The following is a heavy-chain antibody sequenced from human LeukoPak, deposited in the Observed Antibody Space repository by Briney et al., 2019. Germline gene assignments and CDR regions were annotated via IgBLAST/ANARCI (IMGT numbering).Heavy chain of an antibody. CDR3: AKVQILNTIFGVVTAFDY. J-gene: IGHJ4*02. CDR2: ISGSGGST. CDR1: GFTFSSYA. V-gene: IGHV3-23*01. Sequence: GGSLRLSCAASGFTFSSYAMSWVRQAPGKGLEWVSAISGSGGSTYYADSVKGRFTISRDNSKNTLYLQMNSLRAEDTAVYYCAKVQILNTIFGVVTAFDYWGQGTLVTVSS. D-gene: IGHD3-3*01.